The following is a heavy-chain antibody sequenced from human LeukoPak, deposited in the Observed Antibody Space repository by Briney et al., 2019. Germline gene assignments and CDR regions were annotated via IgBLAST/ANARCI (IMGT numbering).Heavy chain of an antibody. D-gene: IGHD3-10*01. CDR3: TREDYYYASGH. CDR1: GFTFTDHY. CDR2: ISSGGDII. Sequence: SLRLSCAASGFTFTDHYMSWVRQAPRKGLEWVSYISSGGDIIYYADSVKGRFTNSRDNAKNSLFLQMNSLRVEDTAVYYCTREDYYYASGHWAQGTLVTVSS. V-gene: IGHV3-11*04. J-gene: IGHJ4*02.